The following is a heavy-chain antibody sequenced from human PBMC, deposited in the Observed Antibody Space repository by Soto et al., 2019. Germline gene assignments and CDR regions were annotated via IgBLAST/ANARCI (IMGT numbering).Heavy chain of an antibody. CDR1: GGSISSSSYY. D-gene: IGHD2-21*01. CDR3: ARHNNGGNSLGAFDI. V-gene: IGHV4-39*01. CDR2: IYYSGST. Sequence: QLQLQESGPGRVKPSETLTLTCTVSGGSISSSSYYWGWIRQPPGKGLEWIGSIYYSGSTYYNPSLKSRVTISVDTSKNHFSLKLSSVTAADTAVYYCARHNNGGNSLGAFDIWGQGTMVTVSS. J-gene: IGHJ3*02.